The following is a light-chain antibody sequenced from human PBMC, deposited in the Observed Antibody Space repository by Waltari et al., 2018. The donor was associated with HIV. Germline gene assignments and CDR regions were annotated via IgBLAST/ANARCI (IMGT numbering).Light chain of an antibody. CDR2: DVT. V-gene: IGLV2-8*01. Sequence: QSALTQPPSASGSPGQSVTISCTGTSSDIGAYNYVSWFQQPPGKAPNLMIYDVTKRPSGVPDRFSGSKSGNTASLTVSGLQAEDEADYYCASHAGSKDVFGGGTRLTVL. CDR1: SSDIGAYNY. CDR3: ASHAGSKDV. J-gene: IGLJ2*01.